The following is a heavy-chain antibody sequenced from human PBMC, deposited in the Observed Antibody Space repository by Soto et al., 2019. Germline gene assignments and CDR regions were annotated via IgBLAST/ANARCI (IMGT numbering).Heavy chain of an antibody. Sequence: PGGSLRLSCAASGFIVSSNYMNWVRQAPGKGLEWVSVIYSGGSTYYADSVKGRVTISRDNAKNSLYLQMNSLRAEDTAVYYCARFYYDSSGYLPSPYYYYYGMDVWGQGTTVTVSS. D-gene: IGHD3-22*01. CDR3: ARFYYDSSGYLPSPYYYYYGMDV. CDR1: GFIVSSNY. V-gene: IGHV3-66*01. J-gene: IGHJ6*02. CDR2: IYSGGST.